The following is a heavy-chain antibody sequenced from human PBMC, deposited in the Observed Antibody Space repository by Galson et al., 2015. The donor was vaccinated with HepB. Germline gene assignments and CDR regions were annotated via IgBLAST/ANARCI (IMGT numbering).Heavy chain of an antibody. CDR2: MNTNTGKP. V-gene: IGHV7-4-1*02. Sequence: SVTVSCKASGYTFTVYVVNWVRQAPGQGLEWMGWMNTNTGKPTYAPGFAGQFVFSLDTSVTTAYLQISSLETDDTAVYYCARSPLRFLDWLPYYDYYYMDVGGEGTTVTVSS. D-gene: IGHD3-3*01. CDR3: ARSPLRFLDWLPYYDYYYMDV. CDR1: GYTFTVYV. J-gene: IGHJ6*03.